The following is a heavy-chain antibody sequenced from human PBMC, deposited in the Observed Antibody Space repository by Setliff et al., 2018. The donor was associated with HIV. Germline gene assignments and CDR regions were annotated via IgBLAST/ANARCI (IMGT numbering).Heavy chain of an antibody. CDR2: IHYSRGT. V-gene: IGHV4-39*02. Sequence: AETLSLTCSAPGVSISDTIGTSYYWDWLRQPPGKGLEGIGNIHYSRGTYYIAALKSRVTISLDTSKNLLPLKLTSVATADTAVYYCARRYHDSRGFYNSWGQGVLVTVSS. CDR1: GVSISDTIGTSYY. D-gene: IGHD3-22*01. J-gene: IGHJ4*02. CDR3: ARRYHDSRGFYNS.